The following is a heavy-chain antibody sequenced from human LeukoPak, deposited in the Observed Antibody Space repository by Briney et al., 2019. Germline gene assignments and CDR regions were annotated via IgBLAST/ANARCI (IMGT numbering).Heavy chain of an antibody. CDR2: INHSGST. D-gene: IGHD3-3*01. CDR1: GGSFSGYY. V-gene: IGHV4-34*01. Sequence: SETLSLTCAVYGGSFSGYYWSWIRQPPGKGLEWIGEINHSGSTNYNPSLKSRVTISVDTSKNQFSLKLSSVTAADTAVYYCARGQFWRYFVYWGQGTLVTVSS. CDR3: ARGQFWRYFVY. J-gene: IGHJ4*02.